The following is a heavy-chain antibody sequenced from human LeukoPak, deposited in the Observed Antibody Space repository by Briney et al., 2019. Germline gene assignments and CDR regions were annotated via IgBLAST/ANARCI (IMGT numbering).Heavy chain of an antibody. Sequence: GGSLRLSCAASGFTFDDYAMHWVRQAPGKGLEWVSGISWNSGSIGYADSVKGRFTISRDNAKNSLYLQMNSLRAEDTAVYYCAREYASGWFDPWGQGTLVTVSS. CDR3: AREYASGWFDP. V-gene: IGHV3-9*01. CDR2: ISWNSGSI. J-gene: IGHJ5*02. D-gene: IGHD2-2*01. CDR1: GFTFDDYA.